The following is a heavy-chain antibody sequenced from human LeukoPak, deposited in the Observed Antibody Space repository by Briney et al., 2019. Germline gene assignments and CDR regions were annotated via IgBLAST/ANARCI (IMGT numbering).Heavy chain of an antibody. D-gene: IGHD4-11*01. CDR1: GGSISSYY. V-gene: IGHV4-59*08. CDR3: AATGYSYNY. J-gene: IGHJ4*02. CDR2: IYYSGST. Sequence: SETLSLTCTVSGGSISSYYWSWIRQPPGKGLEWIGYIYYSGSTNYNPSLKSRVIISVDTSKNQFSLKLSSVTAADTAVYYCAATGYSYNYWGQGTLVTVSS.